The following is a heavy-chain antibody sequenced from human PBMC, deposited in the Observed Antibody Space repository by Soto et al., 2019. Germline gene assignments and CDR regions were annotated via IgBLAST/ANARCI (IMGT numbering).Heavy chain of an antibody. CDR3: AKEYCDSSRCYLPDY. CDR1: GYIFTTFG. J-gene: IGHJ4*02. Sequence: VQLVQSGAEVKEPGASVKVSCKASGYIFTTFGISWVRQAPGQGLEWMGWIDPKNGNTKDAQKFQGRVTMTTDTSTSTAYMELRSLRSDDTAVYYCAKEYCDSSRCYLPDYWGQGALVTVSS. D-gene: IGHD2-2*01. CDR2: IDPKNGNT. V-gene: IGHV1-18*01.